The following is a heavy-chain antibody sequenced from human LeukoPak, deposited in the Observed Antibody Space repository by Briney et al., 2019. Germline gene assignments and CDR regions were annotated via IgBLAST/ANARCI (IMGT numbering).Heavy chain of an antibody. CDR1: GFTFSSYA. Sequence: GGSLRLSCAASGFTFSSYAMSWVRQAPGKGLGWVSAISGSGGSTYYADSVKGRSTISRDNSKNTLYLQMNSLRAEDTAVYYCAKTSGLYDLGPWGQGTLVTVSS. J-gene: IGHJ5*02. CDR2: ISGSGGST. CDR3: AKTSGLYDLGP. V-gene: IGHV3-23*01. D-gene: IGHD3-3*01.